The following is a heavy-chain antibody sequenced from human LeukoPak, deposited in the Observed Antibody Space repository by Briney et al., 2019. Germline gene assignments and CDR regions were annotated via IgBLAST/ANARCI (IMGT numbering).Heavy chain of an antibody. CDR2: ISSSSTYI. V-gene: IGHV3-21*01. CDR3: ARDEVPRDFDY. J-gene: IGHJ4*02. Sequence: PGGSLRLSCTASGFTISSYSMNWVRQAPGKGLEWVSSISSSSTYIYYADSVKGRFTISRDNAKNSLYLQMNSLRAEDTAVYYCARDEVPRDFDYWGQGTLVTVSS. CDR1: GFTISSYS. D-gene: IGHD3-10*01.